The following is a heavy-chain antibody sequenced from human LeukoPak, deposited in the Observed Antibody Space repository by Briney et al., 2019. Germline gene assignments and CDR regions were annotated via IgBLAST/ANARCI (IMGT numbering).Heavy chain of an antibody. V-gene: IGHV1-3*01. CDR3: ARASGGSSGWFRYYFDY. CDR2: ISAGNGNT. D-gene: IGHD6-19*01. J-gene: IGHJ4*02. CDR1: GYTFTSYA. Sequence: GASVKVSCKASGYTFTSYAMHWVRQAPGQRLEWMGWISAGNGNTKYSQKFQGRVTITRDTSASTAYMELSSLRSEDTAVYYCARASGGSSGWFRYYFDYWGQGTLVTVSS.